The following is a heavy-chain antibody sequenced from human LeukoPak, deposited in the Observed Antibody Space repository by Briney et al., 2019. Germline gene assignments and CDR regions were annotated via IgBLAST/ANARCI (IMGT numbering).Heavy chain of an antibody. D-gene: IGHD6-13*01. Sequence: PAGGSLRLSCAASGFTVSSNYMSWVRQAPGKGLEWVSVIYSGGSTYYADSVKGRFTISRDNSKNTLYLQMNSLRAEDTAVYYCARPPPETKRIAAAGPIQDYWGQGTLVTVSS. CDR2: IYSGGST. CDR3: ARPPPETKRIAAAGPIQDY. V-gene: IGHV3-66*04. CDR1: GFTVSSNY. J-gene: IGHJ4*02.